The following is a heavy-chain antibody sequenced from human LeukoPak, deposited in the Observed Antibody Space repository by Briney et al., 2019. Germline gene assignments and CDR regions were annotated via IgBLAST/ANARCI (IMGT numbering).Heavy chain of an antibody. CDR3: VKDRPTWPIDY. CDR1: GFTFTSYS. Sequence: QTGGSLRLSCAASGFTFTSYSMSRVRQAPGKGLEWVSAISSSGVTTYYADSVKGRFTISRDNSKNTLYLQMNSLRAEDTAVYYCVKDRPTWPIDYWGQGTLVTVSS. J-gene: IGHJ4*02. D-gene: IGHD5-12*01. CDR2: ISSSGVTT. V-gene: IGHV3-23*01.